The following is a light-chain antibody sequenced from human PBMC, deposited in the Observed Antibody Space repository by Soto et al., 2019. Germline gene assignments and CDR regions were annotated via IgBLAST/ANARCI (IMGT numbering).Light chain of an antibody. J-gene: IGKJ3*01. V-gene: IGKV1-33*01. CDR3: QHYNNLPPFA. CDR1: EDIRTS. Sequence: DIQMTQSQSSLSASVGARVSITCQASEDIRTSLSWFQHKPGRAPKLLIYGASYLETGVPSRFRGSGSGTDFTLTISSLQPEDIATYYCQHYNNLPPFAFGPGTIVDVK. CDR2: GAS.